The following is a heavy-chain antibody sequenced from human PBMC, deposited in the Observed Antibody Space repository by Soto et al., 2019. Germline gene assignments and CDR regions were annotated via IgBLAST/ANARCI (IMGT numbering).Heavy chain of an antibody. J-gene: IGHJ6*02. CDR1: GYSFTIYW. CDR3: ARGYCSGGSCYYYYGMDV. D-gene: IGHD2-15*01. Sequence: GESLKISCKGSGYSFTIYWIGWGRQMPGKGLEWMGIIYPGDSDTRYSPSFQGQVTISADKSISTAYLQWSSLKASDTAMYYCARGYCSGGSCYYYYGMDVWGQGTTGAVSS. CDR2: IYPGDSDT. V-gene: IGHV5-51*01.